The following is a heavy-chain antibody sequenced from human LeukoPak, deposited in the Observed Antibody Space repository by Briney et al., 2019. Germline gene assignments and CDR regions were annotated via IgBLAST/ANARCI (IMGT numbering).Heavy chain of an antibody. CDR3: ARQVSCDTTTCYAGMPPDY. D-gene: IGHD2-2*01. J-gene: IGHJ4*02. CDR2: ISGSDG. CDR1: GLTFSRYA. V-gene: IGHV3-23*01. Sequence: GGSLRLSCAAPGLTFSRYAMSWVRQTPEKGLERVSVISGSDGSRDDSGNTLFLQMNSLRAEDTAVYYCARQVSCDTTTCYAGMPPDYWGQGTLVTVSS.